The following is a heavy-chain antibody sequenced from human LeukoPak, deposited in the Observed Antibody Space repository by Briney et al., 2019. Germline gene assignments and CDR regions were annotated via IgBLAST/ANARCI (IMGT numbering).Heavy chain of an antibody. Sequence: GGSLRLSCAASGFTFSSYSMSWVRQAPGKGLECVSYVSSSSSIIYYADSVKGRFTISRDTAKNSLYLQMNSLRAEDTAVYFCARFRGYCSGGSCYYEYYYYYMDVWGKGTTVTVSS. D-gene: IGHD2-15*01. J-gene: IGHJ6*03. CDR1: GFTFSSYS. CDR3: ARFRGYCSGGSCYYEYYYYYMDV. CDR2: VSSSSSII. V-gene: IGHV3-48*01.